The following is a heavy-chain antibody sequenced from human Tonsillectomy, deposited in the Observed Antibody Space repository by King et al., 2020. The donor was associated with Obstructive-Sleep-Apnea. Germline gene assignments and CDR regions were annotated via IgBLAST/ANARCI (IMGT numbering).Heavy chain of an antibody. CDR2: IYYSGST. V-gene: IGHV4-31*03. CDR3: AREPDYDSTLAFYI. CDR1: VGSISSGGYY. D-gene: IGHD3-22*01. Sequence: VQLQESGPGLVKPSQTLSLTCTVSVGSISSGGYYWSWIRQHPGKGLEWIGYIYYSGSTYYNPTLKSRVTISVDTSKNQFSLKLSSLTAGDTAVCYCAREPDYDSTLAFYIWGQGKMVTVSS. J-gene: IGHJ3*02.